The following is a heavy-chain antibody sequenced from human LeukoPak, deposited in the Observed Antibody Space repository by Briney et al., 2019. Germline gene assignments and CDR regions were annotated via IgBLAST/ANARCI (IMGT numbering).Heavy chain of an antibody. CDR3: ATATQPRGYFLH. Sequence: ASVTVSCKASGYTFTTYSLAWVRQAPGQSLEWMGWISVNNGGTNYAQSFQDRVTLTRDTSTNTAYLELRSLRSDDTAIIYCATATQPRGYFLHWGQGILVTVSS. D-gene: IGHD2-2*01. V-gene: IGHV1-18*01. CDR1: GYTFTTYS. CDR2: ISVNNGGT. J-gene: IGHJ1*01.